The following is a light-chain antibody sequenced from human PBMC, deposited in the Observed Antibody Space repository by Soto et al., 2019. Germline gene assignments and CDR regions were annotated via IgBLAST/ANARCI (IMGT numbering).Light chain of an antibody. CDR1: NSDVGAYKF. Sequence: QSALTQPRSVSGSPGQSVTISCTGSNSDVGAYKFVSWLQHNPGEAPKVMIYDVTQRPSGVPDRFSGTKSGNTASLTISGLQAEYEADYYCCSYAGSYNWVFGSGTKVTVL. CDR2: DVT. V-gene: IGLV2-11*01. J-gene: IGLJ1*01. CDR3: CSYAGSYNWV.